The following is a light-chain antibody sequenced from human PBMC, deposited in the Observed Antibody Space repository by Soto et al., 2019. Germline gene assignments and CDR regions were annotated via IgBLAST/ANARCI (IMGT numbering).Light chain of an antibody. CDR3: QQYGPSALPT. CDR2: GAS. CDR1: QSVINNR. V-gene: IGKV3-20*01. Sequence: EIVLTQSPGTLSLSPGERATLSCRASQSVINNRLAWYQQKSGQAPRLLIYGASTRATGIPDRFSGSGSGTEFTLTISRLEPEDFAVYHCQQYGPSALPTFGQGTKLEIK. J-gene: IGKJ2*01.